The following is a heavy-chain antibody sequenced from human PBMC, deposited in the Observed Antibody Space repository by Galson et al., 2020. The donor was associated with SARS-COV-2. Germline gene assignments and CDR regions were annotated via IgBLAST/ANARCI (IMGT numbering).Heavy chain of an antibody. CDR1: GGSISSGSYY. CDR3: ARDGSSGWFEYFQH. Sequence: SETLSLTCTVSGGSISSGSYYWSWTRQPAGKGLEWIGRIYTSGSTNYNPSLKSRVTISVDTSKNQFSLKLTSVTAADTAVYYCARDGSSGWFEYFQHWGQGTLVTVSS. J-gene: IGHJ1*01. CDR2: IYTSGST. V-gene: IGHV4-61*02. D-gene: IGHD6-19*01.